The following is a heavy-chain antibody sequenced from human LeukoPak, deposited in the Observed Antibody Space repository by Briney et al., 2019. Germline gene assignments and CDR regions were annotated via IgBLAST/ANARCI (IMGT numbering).Heavy chain of an antibody. V-gene: IGHV3-9*01. Sequence: PGVSLRLSCAASGFTFDDYAMHWVRQAPGKGLEWVSGISWNSGSVDYADSVKGRFTISRDNAKNSLYLQMNSLRAEDTALYYCAKDTDDYGDYGGGNYFDYWGQGTLVTVSS. CDR1: GFTFDDYA. CDR2: ISWNSGSV. D-gene: IGHD4-17*01. CDR3: AKDTDDYGDYGGGNYFDY. J-gene: IGHJ4*02.